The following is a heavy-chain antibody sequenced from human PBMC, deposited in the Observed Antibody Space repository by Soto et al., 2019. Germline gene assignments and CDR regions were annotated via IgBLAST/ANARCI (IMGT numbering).Heavy chain of an antibody. V-gene: IGHV4-59*01. Sequence: SETLSLTCTVSGGSISSYYWSWIRQPPGKGLEWIGYIYSSGSTNYNPSLKSRVTISVDTSKNLFSLILSSVTAADTAVYYCARAPDYYGSGYYYYGMDVWGQGTTVTVSS. D-gene: IGHD3-10*01. CDR3: ARAPDYYGSGYYYYGMDV. CDR1: GGSISSYY. CDR2: IYSSGST. J-gene: IGHJ6*02.